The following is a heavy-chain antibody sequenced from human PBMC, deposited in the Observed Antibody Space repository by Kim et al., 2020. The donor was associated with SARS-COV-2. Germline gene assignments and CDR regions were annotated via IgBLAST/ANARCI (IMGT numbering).Heavy chain of an antibody. CDR1: GFTFSSYA. CDR3: AKDKVYSSSLNWFDP. D-gene: IGHD6-13*01. J-gene: IGHJ5*02. CDR2: ISGSGGST. V-gene: IGHV3-23*01. Sequence: GGSLRLSCAASGFTFSSYAMSWVRQAPGKGLEWVSAISGSGGSTYYADSVKGRFTISRDNSKNTLYLQMNSLRAEDTAVYYCAKDKVYSSSLNWFDPWGQGTLVTVSS.